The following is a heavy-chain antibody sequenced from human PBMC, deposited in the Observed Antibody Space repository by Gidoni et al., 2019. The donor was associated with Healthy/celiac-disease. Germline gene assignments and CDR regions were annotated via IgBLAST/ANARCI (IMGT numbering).Heavy chain of an antibody. Sequence: QVTLKESGPVLVKPTETLTLTCTVSGFSLSNARMGVSWIRQTPGKALEWLAHIFSNDEKSYSTSLKSRLTISKDTSKSQVVLTMTNMDPVDTATYYCARILSSSPWGDYYYGMDVWGQGTTVTVSS. CDR1: GFSLSNARMG. V-gene: IGHV2-26*01. J-gene: IGHJ6*02. D-gene: IGHD6-6*01. CDR3: ARILSSSPWGDYYYGMDV. CDR2: IFSNDEK.